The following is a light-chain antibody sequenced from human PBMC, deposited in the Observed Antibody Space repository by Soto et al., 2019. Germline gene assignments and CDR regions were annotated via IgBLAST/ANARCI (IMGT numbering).Light chain of an antibody. CDR1: SSDVGSYNR. CDR2: EVT. Sequence: QSALTQPPSVSGSPGQSVTISCTGTSSDVGSYNRVSWYQQPPGTAPKLMIYEVTNRPSGVPDRFSGSKSGNTASLTISGLQAEDEADYYCSSFTSYSTRVFGGGTKVTVL. CDR3: SSFTSYSTRV. J-gene: IGLJ3*02. V-gene: IGLV2-18*02.